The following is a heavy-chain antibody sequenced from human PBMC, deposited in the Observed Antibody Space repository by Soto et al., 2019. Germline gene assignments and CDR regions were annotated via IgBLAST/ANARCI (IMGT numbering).Heavy chain of an antibody. V-gene: IGHV5-51*01. CDR3: AIARGDSSAYYYPNHYYYYGMDV. J-gene: IGHJ6*02. CDR1: GYSFTTYW. D-gene: IGHD3-22*01. CDR2: IYPGDSDT. Sequence: GESLKISCKGSGYSFTTYWIGWVRQMPGKGLEWVGVIYPGDSDTRYSPSFQGQVTISADRSISTAYLQWSSLKASDSAIYYCAIARGDSSAYYYPNHYYYYGMDVWGQGTTVTVSS.